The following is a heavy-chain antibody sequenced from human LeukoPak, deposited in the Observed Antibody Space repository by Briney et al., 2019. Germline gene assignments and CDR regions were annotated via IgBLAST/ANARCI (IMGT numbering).Heavy chain of an antibody. J-gene: IGHJ3*02. CDR1: GYTFTSYD. CDR2: MNPNSGNT. Sequence: ASVKVSCKASGYTFTSYDINWVRQATGQGLEWMGWMNPNSGNTGYAQKFQGRVTITRNTSISTAYMELSSLRSEDTAVYYCASALYGSGTLIGAFDIWGQGTMVTVSS. CDR3: ASALYGSGTLIGAFDI. V-gene: IGHV1-8*03. D-gene: IGHD3-10*01.